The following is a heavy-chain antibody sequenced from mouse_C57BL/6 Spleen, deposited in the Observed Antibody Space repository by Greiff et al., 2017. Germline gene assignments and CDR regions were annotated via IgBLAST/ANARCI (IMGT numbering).Heavy chain of an antibody. V-gene: IGHV3-8*01. CDR1: GYSITSDY. J-gene: IGHJ2*01. CDR3: ARWKSSGVYYFDY. Sequence: VQLQQSGPGLAKPSQTLSLTCSVTGYSITSDYWNWIRKFPGNKLEYMGYISYSGSTYYNPSLKSRISITRDKSKTQYYLQLNSETTENTATYSCARWKSSGVYYFDYWGQGTTLTVSS. D-gene: IGHD3-2*02. CDR2: ISYSGST.